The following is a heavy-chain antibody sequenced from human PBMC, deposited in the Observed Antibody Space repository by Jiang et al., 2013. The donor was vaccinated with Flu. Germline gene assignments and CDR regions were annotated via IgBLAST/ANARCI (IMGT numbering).Heavy chain of an antibody. J-gene: IGHJ6*02. D-gene: IGHD2-21*02. CDR1: GDSVSSNSAA. CDR3: ARDGDTANYYYYGMDV. CDR2: TYYRSKWYN. Sequence: QTLSLTCAISGDSVSSNSAAWNWIRQSPSRGLEWLGRTYYRSKWYNDYAVPVKSRITINPDTSKNQFSLQLNSVTPEDTAVYYCARDGDTANYYYYGMDVWGQGTTVTVSS. V-gene: IGHV6-1*01.